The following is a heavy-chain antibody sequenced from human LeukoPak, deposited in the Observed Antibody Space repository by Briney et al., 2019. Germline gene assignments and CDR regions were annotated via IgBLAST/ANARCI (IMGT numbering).Heavy chain of an antibody. CDR2: ISTVGTTI. D-gene: IGHD3-9*01. CDR1: GFTFSSYE. CDR3: ARAIHGIFIYYMDV. J-gene: IGHJ6*03. V-gene: IGHV3-48*03. Sequence: GGSLRLSCAASGFTFSSYEMNWVRQAPGKGLEWVSYISTVGTTIYYADSVQGRFTISRDNAKNSLYLQMSSLSAEDTAVYYCARAIHGIFIYYMDVWGRGTTVTISS.